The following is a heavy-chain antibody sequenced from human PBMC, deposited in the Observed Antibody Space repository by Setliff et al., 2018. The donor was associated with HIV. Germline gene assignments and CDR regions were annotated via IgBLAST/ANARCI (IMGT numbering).Heavy chain of an antibody. J-gene: IGHJ4*02. CDR2: IMPIFGTA. Sequence: SVKVSCKASGGSFSSYGLSWVRQAPGQGLEWMGGIMPIFGTANYAQKFQGRVTIIADASTNTVNMGLSSLRSEDTAVYYCARGVDGSYRKFFDNWGQGTLVTVSS. CDR3: ARGVDGSYRKFFDN. D-gene: IGHD1-26*01. CDR1: GGSFSSYG. V-gene: IGHV1-69*13.